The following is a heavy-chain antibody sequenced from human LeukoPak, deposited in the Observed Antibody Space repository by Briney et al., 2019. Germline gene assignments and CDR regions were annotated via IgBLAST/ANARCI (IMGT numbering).Heavy chain of an antibody. D-gene: IGHD3-22*01. CDR3: ARSHYYYDSSGYYFNFDY. V-gene: IGHV3-30*04. CDR2: ISYDGSNK. Sequence: AGGSLRLSCAASGFTFSSYAMHWVRQAPGKGLEWVAVISYDGSNKYYADSVKGRFTISRDNSKNTLYLQMNSLRAEDTAVYYCARSHYYYDSSGYYFNFDYWGQGTLVTVSP. J-gene: IGHJ4*02. CDR1: GFTFSSYA.